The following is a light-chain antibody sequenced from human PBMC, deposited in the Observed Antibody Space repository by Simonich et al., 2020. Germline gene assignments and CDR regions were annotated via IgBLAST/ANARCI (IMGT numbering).Light chain of an antibody. Sequence: QSVLTQPPSASGTPGQRVTISCSGSSSNIGSNYVYWYQQLPGTAPKLLIYRNNQRPSGVPDRFSGSKSGTSASLTISGLQAEDEADYYCCSYAGNVVFGGGTKLTVL. J-gene: IGLJ2*01. CDR2: RNN. V-gene: IGLV1-47*01. CDR1: SSNIGSNY. CDR3: CSYAGNVV.